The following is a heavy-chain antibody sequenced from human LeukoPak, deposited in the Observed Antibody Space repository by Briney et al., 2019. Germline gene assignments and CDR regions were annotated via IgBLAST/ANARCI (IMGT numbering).Heavy chain of an antibody. CDR2: INPNSGGT. CDR3: ARVGSGYTDAFDI. D-gene: IGHD5-24*01. Sequence: EASVKVSCKASGHTFTGYYMHWVRQAPGQELEWMGWINPNSGGTYYAQKFQGRVTMTRDTSISTAYMELSRLRSDDTAVYYCARVGSGYTDAFDIWGQGTMVTVSS. V-gene: IGHV1-2*02. CDR1: GHTFTGYY. J-gene: IGHJ3*02.